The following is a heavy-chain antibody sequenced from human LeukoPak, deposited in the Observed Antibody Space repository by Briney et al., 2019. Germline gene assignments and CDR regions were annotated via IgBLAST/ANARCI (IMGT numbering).Heavy chain of an antibody. D-gene: IGHD3-9*01. J-gene: IGHJ4*02. CDR3: AQELSDIFVVRTDS. CDR1: GFTFSSSA. V-gene: IGHV3-23*01. Sequence: GGSLRLSCAASGFTFSSSAMSWVRQVPGKGLEWVSGISASGGSTYYADSVRGRFTVSRDNSKNTLSLQMNSLREDDTAVYYCAQELSDIFVVRTDSWGQGTLVTVSS. CDR2: ISASGGST.